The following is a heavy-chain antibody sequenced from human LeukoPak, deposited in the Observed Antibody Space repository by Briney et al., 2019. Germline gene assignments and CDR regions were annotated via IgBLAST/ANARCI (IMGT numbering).Heavy chain of an antibody. Sequence: GGSLRLSCAASGFTFSNYWMHWVRQAPGKGLVWVSHINTDGSSTSYADSVKGRFTISRDNAKNTQYLQMNSLRAEDTAVYYCARGFITMVRGVISWGQGTLVTVSS. CDR1: GFTFSNYW. CDR2: INTDGSST. CDR3: ARGFITMVRGVIS. V-gene: IGHV3-74*01. D-gene: IGHD3-10*01. J-gene: IGHJ4*02.